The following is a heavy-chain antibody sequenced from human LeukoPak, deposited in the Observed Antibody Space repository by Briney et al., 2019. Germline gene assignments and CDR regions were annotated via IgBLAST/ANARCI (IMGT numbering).Heavy chain of an antibody. J-gene: IGHJ4*02. CDR1: GFTFSSYA. CDR3: ARGPKDC. CDR2: ISSDGGST. Sequence: PGGSLRLSCAASGFTFSSYAMHWVRPAPGKGLEYVSGISSDGGSTYYANSVKGRFTISRDNSKNTLYLQLGSLRAEDMAVYYCARGPKDCWGRGTLVTVSS. V-gene: IGHV3-64*01.